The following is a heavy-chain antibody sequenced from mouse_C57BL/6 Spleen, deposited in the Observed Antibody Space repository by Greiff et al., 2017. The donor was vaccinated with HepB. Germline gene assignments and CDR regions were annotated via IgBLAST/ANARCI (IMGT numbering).Heavy chain of an antibody. D-gene: IGHD2-10*02. CDR1: GFTFSDYG. V-gene: IGHV5-17*01. CDR3: ARGMTPYYYAMDY. Sequence: EVHLVESGGGLVKPGGSLKLSCAASGFTFSDYGMHWVRQAPEKGLEWVAYISSGSSTIYYADTVKGRFTISRDNAKNTLFLQMTSLRSEDTAMYYCARGMTPYYYAMDYWGQGTSVTVSS. J-gene: IGHJ4*01. CDR2: ISSGSSTI.